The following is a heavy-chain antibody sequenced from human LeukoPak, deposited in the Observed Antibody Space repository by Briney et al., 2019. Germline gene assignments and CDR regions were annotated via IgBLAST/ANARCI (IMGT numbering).Heavy chain of an antibody. Sequence: ASVKVSCKASGYTFTSYGFSWVRQAPGQGLEWMGWISAYNGNTNYAQKLQGRVTMTTDTSTSTAYMELRSLRSDDTAVYYCARSYYYDSSGYYQGGYYYYGMDVWGQGTTVTVSS. CDR3: ARSYYYDSSGYYQGGYYYYGMDV. J-gene: IGHJ6*02. CDR1: GYTFTSYG. V-gene: IGHV1-18*01. CDR2: ISAYNGNT. D-gene: IGHD3-22*01.